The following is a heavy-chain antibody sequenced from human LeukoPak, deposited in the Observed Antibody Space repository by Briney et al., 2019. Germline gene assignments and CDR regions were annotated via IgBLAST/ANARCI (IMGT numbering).Heavy chain of an antibody. V-gene: IGHV3-13*01. CDR1: GFTFSSYD. Sequence: GGSLRLSCAASGFTFSSYDMHWVRQPTGKGLEWGSSIFTGGDTYYPGSVKARFTISREDAKNSIYIQMKSLRGGDTAVYYCARSRDGYNMWYFDLWGRGTLVTVSS. CDR2: IFTGGDT. CDR3: ARSRDGYNMWYFDL. J-gene: IGHJ2*01. D-gene: IGHD5-24*01.